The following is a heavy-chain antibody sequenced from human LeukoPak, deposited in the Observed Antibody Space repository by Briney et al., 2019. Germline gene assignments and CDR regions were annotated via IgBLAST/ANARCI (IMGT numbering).Heavy chain of an antibody. CDR2: MNPDSGNT. V-gene: IGHV1-8*03. CDR3: ARGERYYYDSSGYYYFDY. Sequence: ASVKVSCKASGYTFTSYDINWVRQATGQGLEWMGWMNPDSGNTGYAQKFQGRVTITRNTSISTAYMELSSLRSEDTAVYYCARGERYYYDSSGYYYFDYWGQGTLVTVSS. D-gene: IGHD3-22*01. CDR1: GYTFTSYD. J-gene: IGHJ4*02.